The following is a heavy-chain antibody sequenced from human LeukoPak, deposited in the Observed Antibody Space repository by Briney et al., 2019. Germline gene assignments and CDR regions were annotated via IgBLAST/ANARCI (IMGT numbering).Heavy chain of an antibody. CDR3: AKYRWLQSKPWCDY. CDR1: GFTFSSYA. D-gene: IGHD5-24*01. Sequence: GGSLRLSCAASGFTFSSYAMSWVRQAPGKGLEWVSAISGSGGSTYYADSVKGRFTISRDNSKDTLYLQMNSLRAEDTAVYYCAKYRWLQSKPWCDYWGQGTLVTVSS. V-gene: IGHV3-23*01. J-gene: IGHJ4*02. CDR2: ISGSGGST.